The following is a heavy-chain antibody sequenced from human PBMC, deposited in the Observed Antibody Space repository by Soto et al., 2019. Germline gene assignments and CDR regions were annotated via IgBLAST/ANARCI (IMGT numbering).Heavy chain of an antibody. CDR3: ANSWNYCGDNCYTYYFDY. CDR1: GFTFSSYS. D-gene: IGHD2-21*02. V-gene: IGHV3-21*05. CDR2: ISSSSSYT. J-gene: IGHJ4*02. Sequence: GGSLRLSCAASGFTFSSYSMNWVRQAPGKGLEWVSYISSSSSYTNYADSVKGRFTISRDNSENTLHLQMNSLRAEDTALYYCANSWNYCGDNCYTYYFDYWGQGALVTVSS.